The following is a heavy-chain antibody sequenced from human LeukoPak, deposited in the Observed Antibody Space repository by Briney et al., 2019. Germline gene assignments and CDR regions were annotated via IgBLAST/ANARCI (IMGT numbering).Heavy chain of an antibody. D-gene: IGHD6-13*01. Sequence: PSETLSLTCAVSGYSISSSNWWGWIRQPPGKGLEWIGYIYYSGSTNYNPSLKSRVTMSVDTSKNQFSLKLSSVTALDTAVYYCARTGGSSSWYNWFDPWGQGTQVTVSS. J-gene: IGHJ5*02. CDR1: GYSISSSNW. CDR3: ARTGGSSSWYNWFDP. CDR2: IYYSGST. V-gene: IGHV4-28*06.